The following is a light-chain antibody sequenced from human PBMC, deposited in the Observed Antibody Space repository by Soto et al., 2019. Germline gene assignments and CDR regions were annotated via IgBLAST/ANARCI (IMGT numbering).Light chain of an antibody. Sequence: EIVLTDSPATLSLSQWEIATLSCRASQSVSSYLAWYQQKPGQAPRLLIYDASNRATGIPARFSGSGSGTDFTLTISSLEPEDFAVYYCQQRSNWPPITFGQATRLEIK. J-gene: IGKJ5*01. V-gene: IGKV3-11*01. CDR3: QQRSNWPPIT. CDR2: DAS. CDR1: QSVSSY.